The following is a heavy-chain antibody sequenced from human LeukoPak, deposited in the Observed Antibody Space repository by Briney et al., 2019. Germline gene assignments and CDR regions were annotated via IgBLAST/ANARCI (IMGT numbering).Heavy chain of an antibody. CDR2: VYYSGST. D-gene: IGHD4-23*01. CDR1: GCSISSSNW. J-gene: IGHJ4*02. Sequence: SDTLSLTCTVSGCSISSSNWWGWIRQPPGKGLEWIGYVYYSGSTYYNPSLKSRVTMSVDTSKNQFSLKLSSVTAVDTAVYYCARSVDGSNSPFDYWGQGTLVTVSS. CDR3: ARSVDGSNSPFDY. V-gene: IGHV4-28*01.